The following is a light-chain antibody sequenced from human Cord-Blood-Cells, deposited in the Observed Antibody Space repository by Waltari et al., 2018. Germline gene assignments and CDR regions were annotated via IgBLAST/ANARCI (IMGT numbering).Light chain of an antibody. CDR3: CAAADNNWV. CDR2: KAS. CDR1: VLAKKY. J-gene: IGLJ3*02. V-gene: IGLV3-27*01. Sequence: SYELTQPSSVSVSPGQTARITCSGDVLAKKYARWFQQKPGQAPGLVIYKASERPSGIPEHFAGARPGTTVTLTISGAQVEDEADYYCCAAADNNWVFGGGTKLTVL.